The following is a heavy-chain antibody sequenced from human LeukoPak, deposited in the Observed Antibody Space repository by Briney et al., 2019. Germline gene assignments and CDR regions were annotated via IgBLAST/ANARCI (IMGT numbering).Heavy chain of an antibody. Sequence: SETLSLTCTVSGGSISSSSYYWGWIRQPPGKGLEWIGSIYYSGSTYYNPSLKSRVTISVDTSKNQFSLKLSSVTAADTAVYYCARHAPGEWLRYYDYWGQGTLVTVSS. CDR3: ARHAPGEWLRYYDY. V-gene: IGHV4-39*07. CDR2: IYYSGST. D-gene: IGHD5-12*01. J-gene: IGHJ4*02. CDR1: GGSISSSSYY.